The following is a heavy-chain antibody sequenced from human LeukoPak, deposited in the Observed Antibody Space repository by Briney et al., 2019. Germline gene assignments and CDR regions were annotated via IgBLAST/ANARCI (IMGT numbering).Heavy chain of an antibody. CDR1: GGSVSSGSYY. CDR3: ARLKAGWLVLDC. V-gene: IGHV4-61*01. CDR2: IYYSGST. D-gene: IGHD6-19*01. J-gene: IGHJ4*02. Sequence: PSETLSLTCTVSGGSVSSGSYYWSWIRQPPGKGLEWIGYIYYSGSTNYNPSLKSRVTISVDTSKNQFSLKLSSVTAADTAVYYCARLKAGWLVLDCWGQGTLVTVSS.